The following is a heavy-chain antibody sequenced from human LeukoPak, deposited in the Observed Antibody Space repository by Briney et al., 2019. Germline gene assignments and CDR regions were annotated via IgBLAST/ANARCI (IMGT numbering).Heavy chain of an antibody. CDR2: IRYDGSNK. CDR1: GFTFSSYG. CDR3: AKFFRRGYSYGQKGAFDI. V-gene: IGHV3-30*02. Sequence: GGSLRLSCAASGFTFSSYGMHWVRQAPGKGLEWVAFIRYDGSNKYYADSVKGRFTISRDNSKNTLYLQMNSMRAEDTAVYHCAKFFRRGYSYGQKGAFDIWGQGTMVTVSS. J-gene: IGHJ3*02. D-gene: IGHD5-18*01.